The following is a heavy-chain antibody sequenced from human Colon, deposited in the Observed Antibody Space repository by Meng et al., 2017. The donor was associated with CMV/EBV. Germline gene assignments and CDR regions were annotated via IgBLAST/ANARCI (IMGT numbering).Heavy chain of an antibody. J-gene: IGHJ4*02. V-gene: IGHV3-49*04. D-gene: IGHD3-22*01. CDR2: ITSKSHGGTIEYGGSI. Sequence: GGSLRLSCTSSGFTFGDYSVSWVRQAPGKGLECVGLITSKSHGGTIEYGGSIEYAASVEGRFTISRDNSKNTLYLQMNSLRAEDTAVYYCAKDRYYDSSGYYLFSPRYWGQGTLVTVSS. CDR3: AKDRYYDSSGYYLFSPRY. CDR1: GFTFGDYS.